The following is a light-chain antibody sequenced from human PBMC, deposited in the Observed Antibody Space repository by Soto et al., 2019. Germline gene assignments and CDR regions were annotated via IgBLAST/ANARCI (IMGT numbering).Light chain of an antibody. CDR2: DAS. CDR1: QSVSSY. V-gene: IGKV3-11*01. Sequence: EIVLTQSPATLSLSPGERATLSCRASQSVSSYLAWYQQKPGQAPRLLIYDASNRATGIPDRFSGSGSGTDFTLTISSLEPEDFAVYYWQYYGSSPLTFGPGTKVDIK. CDR3: QYYGSSPLT. J-gene: IGKJ1*01.